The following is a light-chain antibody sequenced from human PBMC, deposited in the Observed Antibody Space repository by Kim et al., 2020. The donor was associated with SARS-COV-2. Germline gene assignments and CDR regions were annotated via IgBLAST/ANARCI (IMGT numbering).Light chain of an antibody. V-gene: IGLV1-44*01. CDR2: SNN. J-gene: IGLJ3*02. CDR3: AAWDDSLFWV. CDR1: SSNIGSNT. Sequence: ELTQPPSASGTPGQRVTISCSGSSSNIGSNTVNWYQQLPGTAPKLLIYSNNQRPSGVPDRFSGSKSGTSASLAISGLQSEDGADYYCAAWDDSLFWVFGGGTQLTVL.